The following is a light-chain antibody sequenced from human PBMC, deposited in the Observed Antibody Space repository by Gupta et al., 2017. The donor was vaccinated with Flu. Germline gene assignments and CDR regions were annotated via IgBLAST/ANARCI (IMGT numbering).Light chain of an antibody. V-gene: IGKV3-15*01. J-gene: IGKJ1*01. CDR3: QQYWSWPLT. CDR1: PSISSN. Sequence: EIVMTQSPATLSVSPGQRVTLSCRASPSISSNFAWYQQKPGQSPRLLIYGPSTRATGIPARFTMSGSGTEFTLTISSLQSEDFAVYFCQQYWSWPLTFGQGTKVDIK. CDR2: GPS.